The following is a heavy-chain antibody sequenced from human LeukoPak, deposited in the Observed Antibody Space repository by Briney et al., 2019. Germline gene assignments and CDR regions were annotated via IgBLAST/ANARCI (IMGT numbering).Heavy chain of an antibody. Sequence: SETLSLTCTVSGGSINSHYGSWIRQPPGKGLEWIGHIYYCGSTNYHPSLKSRVNISVDTSNNQFTLKVSSVTAADTAVYYCARRGFGDGYNVWGQGTLVTVSS. D-gene: IGHD5-24*01. CDR1: GGSINSHY. V-gene: IGHV4-59*11. CDR3: ARRGFGDGYNV. J-gene: IGHJ4*02. CDR2: IYYCGST.